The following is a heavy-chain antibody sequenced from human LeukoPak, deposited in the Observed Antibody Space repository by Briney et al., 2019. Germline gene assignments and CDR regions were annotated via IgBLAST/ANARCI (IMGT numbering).Heavy chain of an antibody. D-gene: IGHD3-3*02. V-gene: IGHV3-9*03. Sequence: GRSLRLSCAASGFTFDNYAMHWVRHAPGKGLEWVSGISWNSGSIVYADSVKGRFTISRDNAKNSLYLQMGSLRVEDLALYYCVKAPSQHFWSGYTYWYFDLWGRGTLVTVAS. CDR2: ISWNSGSI. CDR1: GFTFDNYA. CDR3: VKAPSQHFWSGYTYWYFDL. J-gene: IGHJ2*01.